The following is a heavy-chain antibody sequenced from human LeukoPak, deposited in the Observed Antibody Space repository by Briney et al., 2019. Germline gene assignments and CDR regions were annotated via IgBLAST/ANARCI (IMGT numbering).Heavy chain of an antibody. D-gene: IGHD3-22*01. CDR1: GYTFTGYY. Sequence: ASVKVSCKASGYTFTGYYKHWVRQAPGQVLEWMGWFNPNSGGTNYAQKFQGWVTMTRDTSISTAYMELSRLRSDDTAVYYCARAPYYDSSGYYSLAFDIWGQGTMVTVSS. CDR2: FNPNSGGT. CDR3: ARAPYYDSSGYYSLAFDI. J-gene: IGHJ3*02. V-gene: IGHV1-2*04.